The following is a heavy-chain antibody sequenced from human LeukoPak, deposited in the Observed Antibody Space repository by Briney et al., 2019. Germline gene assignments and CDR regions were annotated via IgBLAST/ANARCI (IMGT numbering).Heavy chain of an antibody. CDR1: GDSLSSYY. Sequence: SETLSLTCTISGDSLSSYYWSWIRQPPGKGLEWIGYVYYTGSTNFNPSLKSRVTISVDTSKNQFSLKLSSVTAADTAVYYCARDRADSSGYYYLLGAFDIWGQGTMVTVSS. D-gene: IGHD3-22*01. V-gene: IGHV4-59*12. CDR3: ARDRADSSGYYYLLGAFDI. J-gene: IGHJ3*02. CDR2: VYYTGST.